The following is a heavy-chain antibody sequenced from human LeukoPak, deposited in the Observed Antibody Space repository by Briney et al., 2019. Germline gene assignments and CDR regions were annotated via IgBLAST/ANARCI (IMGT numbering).Heavy chain of an antibody. Sequence: GGSLRLSCAASGFTFSSYAMSWVRQAPGKGLEWVSAISGSGGSTYYADSVKGRFTISRDSSKNTLYLQMNSLRAEDTAVYYCAKDPDIVGATGVDYWAQGTLVTVSS. CDR2: ISGSGGST. CDR1: GFTFSSYA. D-gene: IGHD1-26*01. V-gene: IGHV3-23*01. CDR3: AKDPDIVGATGVDY. J-gene: IGHJ4*02.